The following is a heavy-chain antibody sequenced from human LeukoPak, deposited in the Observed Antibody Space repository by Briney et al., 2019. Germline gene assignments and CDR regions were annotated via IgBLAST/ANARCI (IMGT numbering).Heavy chain of an antibody. CDR1: GGSISGTNW. J-gene: IGHJ4*02. V-gene: IGHV4-4*02. Sequence: ASETLSLTCGVSGGSISGTNWWSWVRQPPGQGLEWIGEISLRGLTNYNPSLRSRLTMSLDESKNQVSLNLTSVTAADTAVYHCSRESGPFSPFGFWGQGTLVSVHS. CDR2: ISLRGLT. D-gene: IGHD1-26*01. CDR3: SRESGPFSPFGF.